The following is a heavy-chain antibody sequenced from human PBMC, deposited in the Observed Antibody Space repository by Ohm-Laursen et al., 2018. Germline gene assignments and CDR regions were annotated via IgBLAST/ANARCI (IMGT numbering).Heavy chain of an antibody. V-gene: IGHV3-23*01. D-gene: IGHD3-10*01. CDR1: GFTFSGYA. CDR2: ATGSGRYT. CDR3: AKGRSGGTGHGNWFES. J-gene: IGHJ5*01. Sequence: SLRLSCTASGFTFSGYAMSWVRQAPGKGLEWVSVATGSGRYTYYRDSVKGRFSISRDNSKNTLYLQMNSLRVEDTAVYYCAKGRSGGTGHGNWFESWGQGALVIVSS.